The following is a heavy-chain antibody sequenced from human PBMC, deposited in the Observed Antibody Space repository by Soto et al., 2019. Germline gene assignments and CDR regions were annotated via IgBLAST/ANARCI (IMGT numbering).Heavy chain of an antibody. D-gene: IGHD2-15*01. CDR3: ARDNRGYSGKQLDY. V-gene: IGHV4-34*01. J-gene: IGHJ4*02. CDR2: INHSGST. Sequence: PSETLCLTCAVYGGSFSGYYGSWIRQPPGKGLEWIGEINHSGSTNYNPSLKSRVTISVDKSKNQFSLKLSSVTAADTAVYYCARDNRGYSGKQLDYWGQGTLVTVSS. CDR1: GGSFSGYY.